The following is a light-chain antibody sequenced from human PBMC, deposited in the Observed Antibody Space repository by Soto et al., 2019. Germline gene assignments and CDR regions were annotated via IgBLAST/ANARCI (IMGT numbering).Light chain of an antibody. CDR3: HQYNNWPRT. CDR1: QRVDDSH. V-gene: IGKV3D-15*01. CDR2: GAS. J-gene: IGKJ5*01. Sequence: EIVLTHSPGTLSLSPGERATLSCSASQRVDDSHLAWYQLRPGQAPRLLIYGASTRATGIPDRFSGSGSGTEFTLTISSLQSEDFAVYFCHQYNNWPRTFGQGTRLEIK.